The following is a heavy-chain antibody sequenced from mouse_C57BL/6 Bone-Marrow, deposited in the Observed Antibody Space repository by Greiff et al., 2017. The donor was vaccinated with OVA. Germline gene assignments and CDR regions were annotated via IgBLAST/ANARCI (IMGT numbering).Heavy chain of an antibody. Sequence: VQLQQPGAELVRPGASVTLSCKASGYTFTDYEMHWVKQTPVHGLEWIGAIDPDNGGPAYNQKFKGKAILTADKSSSTAYMELRSLTSEDSAVYYCTRVFSNYYAMDYWGQGTAVTVSS. V-gene: IGHV1-15*01. CDR3: TRVFSNYYAMDY. D-gene: IGHD2-5*01. J-gene: IGHJ4*01. CDR1: GYTFTDYE. CDR2: IDPDNGGP.